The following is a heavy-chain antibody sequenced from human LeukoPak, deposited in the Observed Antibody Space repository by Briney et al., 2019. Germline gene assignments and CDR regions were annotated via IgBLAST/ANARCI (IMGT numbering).Heavy chain of an antibody. D-gene: IGHD3-3*01. J-gene: IGHJ4*02. CDR1: GFTFSSYA. Sequence: ESGGSLRLSCAASGFTFSSYAMHWVRQAPGKGLEWVSGISWNSGSIGYADSVKGRFTISRDNAKNSLYLQMNSLRAEDTALYYCAKDMRSGVVGLFDYWGQGTLVTVSS. CDR2: ISWNSGSI. CDR3: AKDMRSGVVGLFDY. V-gene: IGHV3-9*01.